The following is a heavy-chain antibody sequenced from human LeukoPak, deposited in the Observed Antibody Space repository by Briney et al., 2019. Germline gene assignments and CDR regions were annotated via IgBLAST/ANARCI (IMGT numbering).Heavy chain of an antibody. CDR3: AKSDSSSWYELYP. V-gene: IGHV3-23*01. D-gene: IGHD6-13*01. Sequence: PGGSLRLSCAASGFTFTNYALSWVRQAPGKGLEWVSGISASGGSTYYADSVKGRFTISRDNSKNTLFLQMNSLRAEDTAVYHCAKSDSSSWYELYPWGQGTLVTVSS. CDR2: ISASGGST. J-gene: IGHJ5*02. CDR1: GFTFTNYA.